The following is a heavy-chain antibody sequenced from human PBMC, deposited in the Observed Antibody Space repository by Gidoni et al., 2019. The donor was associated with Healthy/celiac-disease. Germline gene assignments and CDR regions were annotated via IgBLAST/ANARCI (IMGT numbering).Heavy chain of an antibody. CDR1: GYTFTSYG. Sequence: QVQLVQSGAEVKKPGASVKVSCKASGYTFTSYGISWVRQAPGQGLEWMGWISAYNGNTNYAQKLQGRVTMTTDTSTSTAYMELRSLRSDDTAVYYCARDSPTLYDFWSGSYYYFDYWGQGTLVTVSS. V-gene: IGHV1-18*01. J-gene: IGHJ4*02. D-gene: IGHD3-3*01. CDR2: ISAYNGNT. CDR3: ARDSPTLYDFWSGSYYYFDY.